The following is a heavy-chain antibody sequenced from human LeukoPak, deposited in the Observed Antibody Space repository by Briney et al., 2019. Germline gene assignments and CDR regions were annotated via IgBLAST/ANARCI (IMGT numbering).Heavy chain of an antibody. Sequence: GASVKVSCKASGYTFTSYGITWVRQATGQGLEWMGWMNPNSGNTGYAQKFQGRVTITRNTSISTAYMELSSLRSEDTAVYYCARRNWNDVRGFDYWGQGTLVTVSS. V-gene: IGHV1-8*03. J-gene: IGHJ4*02. CDR2: MNPNSGNT. D-gene: IGHD1-1*01. CDR3: ARRNWNDVRGFDY. CDR1: GYTFTSYG.